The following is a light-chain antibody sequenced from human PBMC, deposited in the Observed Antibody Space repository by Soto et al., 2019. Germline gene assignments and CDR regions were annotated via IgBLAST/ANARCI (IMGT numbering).Light chain of an antibody. J-gene: IGKJ5*01. Sequence: EIVLTQSPATLSLSPGERATLSCRASQGVSSSLAWYQQKPGQAPRLLIYDASNRATGIPARFSGSGSGTDFTLTISIIEPEDFAVYYCQQRSNWPMSTFGQGTRLEIK. V-gene: IGKV3-11*01. CDR2: DAS. CDR1: QGVSSS. CDR3: QQRSNWPMST.